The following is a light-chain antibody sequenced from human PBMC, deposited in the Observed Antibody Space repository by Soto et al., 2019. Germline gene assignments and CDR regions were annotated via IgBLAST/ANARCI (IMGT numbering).Light chain of an antibody. CDR2: KAS. J-gene: IGKJ1*01. V-gene: IGKV1-5*03. CDR3: QQYDNDSWT. CDR1: QSISSW. Sequence: DIQMTQSPSTLSASVGDRVIITCWVSQSISSWLAWYQQKPGKAPNLLIYKASTLKSGVPSRFSGSGSGTEFTLTITRLQPDDFATYHCQQYDNDSWTFGQGTKVEIK.